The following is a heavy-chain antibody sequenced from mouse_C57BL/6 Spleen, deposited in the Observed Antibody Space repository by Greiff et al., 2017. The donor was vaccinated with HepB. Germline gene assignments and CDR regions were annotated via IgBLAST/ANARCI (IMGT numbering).Heavy chain of an antibody. Sequence: VKLVESGPELVKPGASVKLSCKASGYTFTSYDINWVKQRPGQGLEWIGWIYPRDGSTKYNEKFKGKATLTVDTSSSTAYMELHSLTSEDSAVYFCARDGYYDFDYWGQGTTLTVSS. CDR1: GYTFTSYD. D-gene: IGHD2-3*01. V-gene: IGHV1-85*01. J-gene: IGHJ2*01. CDR3: ARDGYYDFDY. CDR2: IYPRDGST.